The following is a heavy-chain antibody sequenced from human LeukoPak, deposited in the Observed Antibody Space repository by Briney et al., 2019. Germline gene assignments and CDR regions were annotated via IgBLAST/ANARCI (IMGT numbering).Heavy chain of an antibody. J-gene: IGHJ4*02. CDR3: ARNRVRYDY. D-gene: IGHD3-16*02. CDR1: GFTFSSYG. V-gene: IGHV3-7*05. CDR2: TKEDGSDT. Sequence: GGSLRLSCAASGFTFSSYGMSWVRQAPGKGLEWVANTKEDGSDTSYVDSVKGRFTVSRDNAKNSLYLQMNSLRAEDAAVYYCARNRVRYDYWGQGTLVTVSS.